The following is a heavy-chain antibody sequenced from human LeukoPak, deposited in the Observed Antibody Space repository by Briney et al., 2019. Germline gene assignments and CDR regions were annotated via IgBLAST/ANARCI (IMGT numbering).Heavy chain of an antibody. D-gene: IGHD2-2*02. CDR3: AKDSPGLPAAIVDYYYYYGMDV. V-gene: IGHV3-23*01. CDR2: ISGSGGST. CDR1: GFTFSSYA. J-gene: IGHJ6*02. Sequence: GGSLRLSCAASGFTFSSYAMSWVRQAPGKGLEWVSAISGSGGSTYYADSVKDRFTISRDNSKNTLYLQMNSLRAEDTAVYYCAKDSPGLPAAIVDYYYYYGMDVWGQGTTVTVSS.